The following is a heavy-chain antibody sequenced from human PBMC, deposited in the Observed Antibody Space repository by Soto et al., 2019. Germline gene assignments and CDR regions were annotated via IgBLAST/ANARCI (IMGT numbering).Heavy chain of an antibody. J-gene: IGHJ4*02. CDR2: IYHSGST. CDR1: GGSISSGGYS. D-gene: IGHD5-12*01. CDR3: AAGGGLPRYY. V-gene: IGHV4-30-2*01. Sequence: QLQLQESGSGLVKPSQTLSLTCAVSGGSISSGGYSWSWIRQPPGKGLEWIGYIYHSGSTYYNPSLVRRLTISVDRSKNQFSLKLSSVTAADTAVYYCAAGGGLPRYYWGQGTLVTVSS.